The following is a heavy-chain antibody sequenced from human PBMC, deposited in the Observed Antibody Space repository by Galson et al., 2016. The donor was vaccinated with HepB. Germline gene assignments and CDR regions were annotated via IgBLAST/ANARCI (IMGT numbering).Heavy chain of an antibody. J-gene: IGHJ6*02. CDR3: ARDMITLGGVIIGGMDV. CDR2: IQYRGST. CDR1: GASIRNGGYY. V-gene: IGHV4-31*03. Sequence: TPSLTCTVSGASIRNGGYYWSWIRQHPGKGLEWIGYIQYRGSTAYNPSLRGRATLSVDASKSQFSLKLSSMTAADTAVYYCARDMITLGGVIIGGMDVWGQGTTVTVSS. D-gene: IGHD3-16*02.